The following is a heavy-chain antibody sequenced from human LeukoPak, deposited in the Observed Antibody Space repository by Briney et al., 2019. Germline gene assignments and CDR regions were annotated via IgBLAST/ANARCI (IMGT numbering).Heavy chain of an antibody. Sequence: GGSLRLSCAASGFALSGYAMHWVRQAPGKGLEWVAFIQYDGSSKYSDSMKGRFTISRDNGKNTVYLEVNSLRVGDTALYYCAKAADNFDMWGQGTMVTVSS. CDR3: AKAADNFDM. J-gene: IGHJ3*02. CDR2: IQYDGSSK. V-gene: IGHV3-30*02. D-gene: IGHD2-15*01. CDR1: GFALSGYA.